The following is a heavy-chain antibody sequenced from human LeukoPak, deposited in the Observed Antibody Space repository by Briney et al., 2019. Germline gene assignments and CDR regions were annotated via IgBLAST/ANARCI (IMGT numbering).Heavy chain of an antibody. Sequence: GGSLRLSCAASGFTFSRYAMSWVRQAPGKGLEGVSAMSGSGGSTYYADSVKGRFTIPRDNSKNTLYLQMNSLRAEDTAVYYCAKTVGATTDWGQGTLVTVSS. D-gene: IGHD1-26*01. V-gene: IGHV3-23*01. CDR1: GFTFSRYA. CDR3: AKTVGATTD. CDR2: MSGSGGST. J-gene: IGHJ4*02.